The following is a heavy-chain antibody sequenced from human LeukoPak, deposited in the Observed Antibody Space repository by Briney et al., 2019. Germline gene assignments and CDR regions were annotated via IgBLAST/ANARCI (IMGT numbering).Heavy chain of an antibody. Sequence: GGSLRLSCAASGFPLSSYSMNWVRQAPGKGLEWLSSISSSSIYKYYADSVKGRFTISRDNAQNSLYLQMNSLRAEDTAVYYCTSRYCTSTNCYAFDVWGQGTMVTVSS. J-gene: IGHJ3*01. CDR1: GFPLSSYS. CDR3: TSRYCTSTNCYAFDV. CDR2: ISSSSIYK. V-gene: IGHV3-21*01. D-gene: IGHD2-2*01.